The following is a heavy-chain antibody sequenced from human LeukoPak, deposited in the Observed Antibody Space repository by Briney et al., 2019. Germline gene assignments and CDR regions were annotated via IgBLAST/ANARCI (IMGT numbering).Heavy chain of an antibody. V-gene: IGHV3-7*01. CDR2: INQDGSVK. Sequence: GGSLRLSCAASGFTFSRYWMSWVRQAPGKGLEMVANINQDGSVKFYGHSVKGHFTISRDNAKNSLYLQMNSPRADDTALYYCARDREGSRDASDIWGQGKMVTVSS. CDR1: GFTFSRYW. CDR3: ARDREGSRDASDI. D-gene: IGHD1-26*01. J-gene: IGHJ3*02.